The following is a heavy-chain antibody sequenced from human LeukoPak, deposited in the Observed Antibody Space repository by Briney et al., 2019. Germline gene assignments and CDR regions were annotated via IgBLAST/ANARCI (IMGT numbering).Heavy chain of an antibody. D-gene: IGHD6-19*01. Sequence: SVKVSCKASGGTFSSYAISWVRQAPGQGLEWMGGIIPIFGTANYAQKSQGRVTITADESTSTAYMELSSLRSEDTAVYYCARGLYPGLQWLVPYYYYMDVWGKGTTVTISS. CDR1: GGTFSSYA. V-gene: IGHV1-69*13. CDR3: ARGLYPGLQWLVPYYYYMDV. J-gene: IGHJ6*03. CDR2: IIPIFGTA.